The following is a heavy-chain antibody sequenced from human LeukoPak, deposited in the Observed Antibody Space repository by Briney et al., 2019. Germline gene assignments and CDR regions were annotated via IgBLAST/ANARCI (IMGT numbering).Heavy chain of an antibody. D-gene: IGHD3-10*01. V-gene: IGHV3-11*06. CDR1: GFTFSDYY. CDR2: ISSSSSYT. J-gene: IGHJ4*02. CDR3: ARYFPVGLARWFGESRRRNYYFDY. Sequence: PGRSLRLSCAPSGFTFSDYYMSWIRQAPGKGLEWVSYISSSSSYTNYADSVKGRFTISRDNADNSLYLQMNSLRAEDTAVYYCARYFPVGLARWFGESRRRNYYFDYWGQGTLVTVSS.